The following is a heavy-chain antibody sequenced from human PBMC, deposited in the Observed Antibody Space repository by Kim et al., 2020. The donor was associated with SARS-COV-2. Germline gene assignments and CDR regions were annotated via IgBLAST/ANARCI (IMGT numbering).Heavy chain of an antibody. J-gene: IGHJ4*02. CDR3: AKAHYYDSSGYRAYFDY. Sequence: VKGRFTISRDNSRNTLYLQMNSLRAEDTAVYYCAKAHYYDSSGYRAYFDYWGQGTLVTVSS. V-gene: IGHV3-23*01. D-gene: IGHD3-22*01.